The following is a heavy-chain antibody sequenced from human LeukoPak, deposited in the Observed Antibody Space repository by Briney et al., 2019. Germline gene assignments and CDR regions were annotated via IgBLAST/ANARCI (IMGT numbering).Heavy chain of an antibody. CDR2: INPNSGGT. CDR3: ARDAPLWFGDYYYYYYMDV. V-gene: IGHV1-2*02. J-gene: IGHJ6*03. Sequence: AASVKVSCKASGYTFTGYYMHWVRQAPGQGLEWMGWINPNSGGTNYAQKFQGRVTMTRDTSISTAYMELSRLRSDDTAVYYCARDAPLWFGDYYYYYYMDVWGKGTTVTISS. D-gene: IGHD3-10*01. CDR1: GYTFTGYY.